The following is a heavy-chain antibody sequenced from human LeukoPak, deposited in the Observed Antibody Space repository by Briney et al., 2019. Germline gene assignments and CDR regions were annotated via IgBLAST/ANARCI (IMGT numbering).Heavy chain of an antibody. CDR2: INPNSGGT. CDR3: ARDKGQDGVWGTFVY. Sequence: ASVKVSCKASGYTFTNYAMNWVRQAPGQGLEWMGWINPNSGGTNYAQKFQGRVTMTRDTSISTAYMELSRLRSDDTAVYYCARDKGQDGVWGTFVYWGQGTLVTVSS. V-gene: IGHV1-2*02. D-gene: IGHD3-16*01. J-gene: IGHJ4*02. CDR1: GYTFTNYA.